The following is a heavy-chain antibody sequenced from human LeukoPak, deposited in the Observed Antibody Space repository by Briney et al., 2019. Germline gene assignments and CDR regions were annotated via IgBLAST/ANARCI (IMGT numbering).Heavy chain of an antibody. V-gene: IGHV3-30*18. CDR3: AKRSSTTDFDY. D-gene: IGHD4-11*01. CDR1: GFTFSSYG. J-gene: IGHJ4*02. CDR2: ISYDGSNK. Sequence: PGRSLRLSCAASGFTFSSYGMHWVRQAPGKGLEWVAVISYDGSNKYYADSVKGRFTISRDNSKNTLYLQMNSLRAEDTAVYYCAKRSSTTDFDYWGQGTLVTVSS.